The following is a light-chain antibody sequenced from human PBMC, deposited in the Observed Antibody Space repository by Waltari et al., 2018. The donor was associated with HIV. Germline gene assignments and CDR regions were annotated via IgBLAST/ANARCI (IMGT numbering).Light chain of an antibody. CDR1: SSNIGATF. V-gene: IGLV1-47*01. CDR2: KND. Sequence: QSQLTPPPSISGAPGPRVAISCSGPSSNIGATFVYCYQQFPGMAPRLLIYKNDQMPSGIPDRVSSSKSGTSASLAISGLRAEDEADYYCATWDDRLSAWLFGGGTKLTVL. J-gene: IGLJ2*01. CDR3: ATWDDRLSAWL.